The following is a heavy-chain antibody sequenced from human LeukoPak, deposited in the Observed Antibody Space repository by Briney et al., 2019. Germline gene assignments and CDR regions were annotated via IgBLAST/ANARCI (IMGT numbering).Heavy chain of an antibody. D-gene: IGHD6-13*01. Sequence: ASVKVSCKASGGSFSSYAISWVRQAPGQGLEWMGGIITIFGTANYAQKFQSRVTITTDESTSTAYMELSSLRSEDTAVYYCVRDRGAPAGINYFDYCGQGTLVTVSS. CDR1: GGSFSSYA. J-gene: IGHJ4*02. V-gene: IGHV1-69*05. CDR2: IITIFGTA. CDR3: VRDRGAPAGINYFDY.